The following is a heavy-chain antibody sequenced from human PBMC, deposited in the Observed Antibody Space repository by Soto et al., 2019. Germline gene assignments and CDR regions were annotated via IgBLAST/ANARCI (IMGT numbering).Heavy chain of an antibody. CDR1: GFTFDYYA. D-gene: IGHD6-13*01. CDR2: ISWNSGSI. V-gene: IGHV3-9*01. CDR3: AKEARAAAGDYYYYGMDV. J-gene: IGHJ6*02. Sequence: SLRLSCASSGFTFDYYAMHWVLQAPGKGLEWVSGISWNSGSIGYADSVKGRFTISRDNAKNSLYLQMNNLRAEDTALYYCAKEARAAAGDYYYYGMDVWGQGTTVTVSS.